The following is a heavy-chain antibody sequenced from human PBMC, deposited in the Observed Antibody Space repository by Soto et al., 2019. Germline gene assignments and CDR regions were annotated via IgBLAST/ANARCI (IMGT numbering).Heavy chain of an antibody. Sequence: SQTLSLTCVISGDSVSSNSVAWTWVRQSPSRGLEWLGRTYYRSRWYNDYAVAVRGRIAINPDTSKNHFSLHLNSVTPDDTAVYYCVRSEEDSDYYYYGMDVLGQGTTVTVSS. CDR2: TYYRSRWYN. CDR3: VRSEEDSDYYYYGMDV. D-gene: IGHD2-15*01. CDR1: GDSVSSNSVA. J-gene: IGHJ6*02. V-gene: IGHV6-1*01.